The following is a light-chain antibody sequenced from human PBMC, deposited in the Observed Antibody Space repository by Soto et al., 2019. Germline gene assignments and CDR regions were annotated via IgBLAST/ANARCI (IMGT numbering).Light chain of an antibody. Sequence: DIQMTQSPSTLSASVGERVTITCRASQSISSWLAWYQKKPGKAPKLLIYKASTLQSGVPSRFSGSGSGTEFTLAISSLQPDDSATYYCQQYNDNWTFGQGTKV. CDR2: KAS. CDR1: QSISSW. J-gene: IGKJ1*01. V-gene: IGKV1-5*03. CDR3: QQYNDNWT.